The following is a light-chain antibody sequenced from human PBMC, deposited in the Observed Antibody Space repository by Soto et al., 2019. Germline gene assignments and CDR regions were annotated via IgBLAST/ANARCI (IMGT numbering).Light chain of an antibody. Sequence: QSALTQPASVSGSPGQSITISCTGTSSDVGGYNFVSWYQQHPSKAPRLIIYEVSSRPSGVSYRFSGSKSGNTASLTISGLQAEDEADYYCSSYTLRNTLVLFGGGTQLTVL. CDR2: EVS. J-gene: IGLJ3*02. V-gene: IGLV2-14*01. CDR1: SSDVGGYNF. CDR3: SSYTLRNTLVL.